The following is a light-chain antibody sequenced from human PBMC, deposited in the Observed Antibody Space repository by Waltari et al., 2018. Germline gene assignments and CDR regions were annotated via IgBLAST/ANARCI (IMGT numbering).Light chain of an antibody. CDR3: GSYSKTSTLVV. Sequence: QSALTQPASVSGSPGQPITISCAGTSRDVGGYHSVSWYQHHPGKAPKLVIFDVSNRPSGVSNRLSGSKSANTASLTISGLQAEDEAHYYCGSYSKTSTLVVFGGGTKLTVL. J-gene: IGLJ2*01. V-gene: IGLV2-14*03. CDR2: DVS. CDR1: SRDVGGYHS.